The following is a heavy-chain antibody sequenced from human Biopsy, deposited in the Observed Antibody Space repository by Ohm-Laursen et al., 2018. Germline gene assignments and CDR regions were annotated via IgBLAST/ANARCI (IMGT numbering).Heavy chain of an antibody. J-gene: IGHJ2*01. CDR2: VYYTGST. CDR3: ARDRGYYSDRTVPGYFDL. CDR1: GDSISSYY. Sequence: TLSLTCPASGDSISSYYWSWIRQPPGKGLEWIGYVYYTGSTDYNPSLQSRVTISVDTSKNHFSLRLRSATPADTAIYYCARDRGYYSDRTVPGYFDLWGRGTLVTVSS. D-gene: IGHD3-22*01. V-gene: IGHV4-59*01.